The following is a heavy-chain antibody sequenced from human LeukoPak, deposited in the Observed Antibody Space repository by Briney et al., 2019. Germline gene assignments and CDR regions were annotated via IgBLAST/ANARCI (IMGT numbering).Heavy chain of an antibody. V-gene: IGHV4-34*01. CDR1: GGSFSGYY. D-gene: IGHD1-26*01. J-gene: IGHJ6*03. CDR2: INHSGST. Sequence: PSETLSLTCAVYGGSFSGYYWSWIRQPPRKGLEWIGEINHSGSTNYNPSLKSRVTISVDTSKNQFSLKLSSVTAADTAFYYCTSQGHHGKIVGTTLSYFYMDVWCKGTTVTVSS. CDR3: TSQGHHGKIVGTTLSYFYMDV.